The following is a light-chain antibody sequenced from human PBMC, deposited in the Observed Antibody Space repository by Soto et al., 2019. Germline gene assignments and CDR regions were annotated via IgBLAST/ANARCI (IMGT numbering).Light chain of an antibody. V-gene: IGKV1-5*03. Sequence: DIEMTQSPSTLSGSVGDRVTIXXRASQTISSWLAWYQQKPGKAPNXLIYKASTLKSGVPSRFSGSGSGTDFALTISSLQPGDFATYFCQHYNSYGTFGQGTKVDIK. CDR2: KAS. CDR1: QTISSW. CDR3: QHYNSYGT. J-gene: IGKJ1*01.